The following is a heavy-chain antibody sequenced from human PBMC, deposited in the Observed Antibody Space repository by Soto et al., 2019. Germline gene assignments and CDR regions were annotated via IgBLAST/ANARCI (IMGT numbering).Heavy chain of an antibody. V-gene: IGHV5-10-1*01. CDR2: IDPSASYT. Sequence: CQGSGGRCVSYGSSWVRKKPGTGLDWMGRIDPSASYTNYSPSFQGHVTISADKPISTAYLQCSSLKASDTAMYYCAAVYDIQTGRVYGLDVRGQAPSGSVSS. J-gene: IGHJ6*01. CDR3: AAVYDIQTGRVYGLDV. CDR1: GGRCVSYG. D-gene: IGHD3-9*01.